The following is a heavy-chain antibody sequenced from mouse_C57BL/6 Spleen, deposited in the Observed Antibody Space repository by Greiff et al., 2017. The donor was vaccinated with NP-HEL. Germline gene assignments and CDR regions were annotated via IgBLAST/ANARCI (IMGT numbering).Heavy chain of an antibody. Sequence: QVQLKESGAELVRPGASVTLSCKASGYTFTDYEMHWVKQTPVHGLEWIGAIDPETGGTAYNQKFKGKAILTADKSSSTAYMELRSLTSEDSAVYYCTRVGTTKGFAYWGQGTLVTVSA. CDR2: IDPETGGT. D-gene: IGHD1-1*01. J-gene: IGHJ3*01. CDR1: GYTFTDYE. CDR3: TRVGTTKGFAY. V-gene: IGHV1-15*01.